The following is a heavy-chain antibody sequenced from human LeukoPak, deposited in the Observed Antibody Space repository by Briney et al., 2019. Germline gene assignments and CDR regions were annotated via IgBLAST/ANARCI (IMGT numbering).Heavy chain of an antibody. J-gene: IGHJ6*03. CDR1: GGSFSGYY. CDR3: ATSSSPTYYYYYYMDV. CDR2: INRSGST. V-gene: IGHV4-34*01. Sequence: TPSETLSLTCAVYGGSFSGYYWSWIRQPPGKGLEWIGEINRSGSTNYNPSLKSRVTISVDTSKNQFSLKLSSVTAADTAVYYCATSSSPTYYYYYYMDVWGEGTTVTVSS.